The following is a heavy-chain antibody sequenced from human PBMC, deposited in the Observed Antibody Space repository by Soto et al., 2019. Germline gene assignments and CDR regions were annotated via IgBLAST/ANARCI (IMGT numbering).Heavy chain of an antibody. J-gene: IGHJ5*02. CDR3: ARDIGGGNSKWFDP. Sequence: QVQLVQSGAEVKKPGSSVKVSCKASGGTFSSYAISWVRQAPGQGLEWMGGIIPIFGTANYAQKFQGRVTITADESPSTADVELSSLRSEDTAVYYCARDIGGGNSKWFDPWGQGTLVTVSS. CDR2: IIPIFGTA. CDR1: GGTFSSYA. V-gene: IGHV1-69*12. D-gene: IGHD2-21*02.